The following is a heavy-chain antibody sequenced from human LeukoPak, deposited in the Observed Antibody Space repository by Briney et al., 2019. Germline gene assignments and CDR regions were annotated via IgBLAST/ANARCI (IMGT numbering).Heavy chain of an antibody. CDR1: GCSFTSYW. CDR2: IYPGDSDT. Sequence: GESLKISCKGSGCSFTSYWIGWVRQMPGKGLEWMGIIYPGDSDTRYSPSFQGQVTISADKSISTAYLQWSSLKASDTAMYYCARLLMGYCSSTSCYEFYFDLWGRGTLVTVSS. D-gene: IGHD2-2*01. CDR3: ARLLMGYCSSTSCYEFYFDL. J-gene: IGHJ2*01. V-gene: IGHV5-51*01.